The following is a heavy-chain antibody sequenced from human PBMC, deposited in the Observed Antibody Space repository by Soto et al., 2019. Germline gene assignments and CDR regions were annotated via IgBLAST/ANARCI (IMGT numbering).Heavy chain of an antibody. V-gene: IGHV3-48*03. CDR2: ISSSGSTI. D-gene: IGHD5-12*01. CDR3: AREMATGPDY. Sequence: GGSLRLSCAASGFTFSSYEMNWVRQAPGKGLEWVSYISSSGSTIYYADSVKGRFTISRDNAKNSLYLQMNSLRAEDTAVYYCAREMATGPDYWGQGTLVTVSS. CDR1: GFTFSSYE. J-gene: IGHJ4*02.